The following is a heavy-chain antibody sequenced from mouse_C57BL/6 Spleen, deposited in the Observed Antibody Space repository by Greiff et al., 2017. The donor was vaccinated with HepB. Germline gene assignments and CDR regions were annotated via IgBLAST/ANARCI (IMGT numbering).Heavy chain of an antibody. V-gene: IGHV1-50*01. CDR1: GYTFTSYW. Sequence: QVQLQQSGAELVKPGASVKLSCKASGYTFTSYWMQWVKQRPGQGLEWIGEIDPSDSYTNYNQKFKGKATLTVDTSSSTAYMQLSSLTSEDSAVYYCARNGYDGAYWGQGTLVTVSA. CDR2: IDPSDSYT. J-gene: IGHJ3*01. D-gene: IGHD2-2*01. CDR3: ARNGYDGAY.